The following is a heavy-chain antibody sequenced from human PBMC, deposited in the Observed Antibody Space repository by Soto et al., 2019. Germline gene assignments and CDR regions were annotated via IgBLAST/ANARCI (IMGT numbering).Heavy chain of an antibody. CDR1: GFTFTSST. V-gene: IGHV1-58*01. D-gene: IGHD3-22*01. Sequence: QMQLVQSGPEVKKPGTSVKVSCKASGFTFTSSTVQWVRQARGQRLEWIGWIVLVSGNTNYAQKFQERVTITRDMSTSTAYMELSSMRSEDTAVYYCYYDSSGYRAFDIWGQGTMVTVSS. CDR3: YYDSSGYRAFDI. J-gene: IGHJ3*02. CDR2: IVLVSGNT.